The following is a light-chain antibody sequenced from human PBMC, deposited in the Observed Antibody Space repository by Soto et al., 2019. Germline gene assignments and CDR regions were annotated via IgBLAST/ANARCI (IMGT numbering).Light chain of an antibody. Sequence: QSALTQPRSVSRSPGQSVTISCTGTSSDVGGYDYVSWYQHHPGKAPKLMIFDVNKRPSGVPDRFSGSKSGNTASLTISGLQAEDEADYYCCSYAGSPHVVFGGGTKLTVL. CDR2: DVN. V-gene: IGLV2-11*01. J-gene: IGLJ2*01. CDR1: SSDVGGYDY. CDR3: CSYAGSPHVV.